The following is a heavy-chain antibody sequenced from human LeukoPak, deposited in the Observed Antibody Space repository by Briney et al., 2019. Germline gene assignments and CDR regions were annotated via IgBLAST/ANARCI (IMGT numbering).Heavy chain of an antibody. J-gene: IGHJ4*02. CDR1: GFTFSSYW. Sequence: GGSLRLSCSASGFTFSSYWMSWVRQAPGKGLEWVANIKQDGSEKYYVDSVKGRFTISRDNAKNSLYLQMNSLRAEDTAVYYCARDPLSYYYDSSGYYQLGGYYFDYWGQGTLVTVSS. D-gene: IGHD3-22*01. V-gene: IGHV3-7*01. CDR3: ARDPLSYYYDSSGYYQLGGYYFDY. CDR2: IKQDGSEK.